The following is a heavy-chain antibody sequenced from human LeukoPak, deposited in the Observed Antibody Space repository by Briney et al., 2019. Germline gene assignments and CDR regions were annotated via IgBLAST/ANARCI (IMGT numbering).Heavy chain of an antibody. CDR2: ISGSGGST. V-gene: IGHV3-23*01. CDR1: GFTFRSYA. Sequence: PGGSLRLSCAASGFTFRSYAMSWVRQAPGKGLEWVSAISGSGGSTYYADSVKGRFTISRDCSKNTLYLQMISLRAEVTAVYYCAKGRFFPSYYFDYWGQGTLVTVSS. D-gene: IGHD3-3*01. CDR3: AKGRFFPSYYFDY. J-gene: IGHJ4*02.